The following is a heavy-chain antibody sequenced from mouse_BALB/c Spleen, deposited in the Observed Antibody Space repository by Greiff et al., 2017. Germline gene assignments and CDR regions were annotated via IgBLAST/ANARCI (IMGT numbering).Heavy chain of an antibody. V-gene: IGHV3-2*02. CDR3: ARGTIYYGNPGAMDD. D-gene: IGHD2-1*01. CDR1: GYSITSDYA. J-gene: IGHJ4*01. CDR2: ISYSGST. Sequence: EVQRVESGPGLVKPSQSLSLTCTVTGYSITSDYAWNWIRQFPGNKLEWMGYISYSGSTSYNPSLKSRISITRDTSKNQFFLQLNSVTTEDTATYYCARGTIYYGNPGAMDDWGQGTSVTVSS.